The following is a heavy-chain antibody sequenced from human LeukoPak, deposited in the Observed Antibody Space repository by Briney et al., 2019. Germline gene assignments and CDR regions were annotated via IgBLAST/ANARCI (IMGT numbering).Heavy chain of an antibody. D-gene: IGHD3-10*01. CDR3: ARASGEVGDAFDI. J-gene: IGHJ3*02. CDR2: FSGGDGST. V-gene: IGHV3-23*01. Sequence: GGSLRLSCAASGFTFSSYAMSWVRQAPGKGLEWVSGFSGGDGSTSYADSVKGRFTISRDNSKNTLYLQMNSLRAEDTAVYYCARASGEVGDAFDIWGQGTMVTVSS. CDR1: GFTFSSYA.